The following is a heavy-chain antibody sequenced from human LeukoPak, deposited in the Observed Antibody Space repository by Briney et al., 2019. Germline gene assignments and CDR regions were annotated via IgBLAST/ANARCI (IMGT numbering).Heavy chain of an antibody. D-gene: IGHD6-13*01. CDR3: ARGGSSWYRNWFDP. Sequence: SETLSLTCAVYGGSFSGYYWSWIRQPPGKGLEWIGEINHSGSTNYNPPLKSRVTISVDTSKNQFSLKLSSVTAADTAVYYCARGGSSWYRNWFDPWGQGTLVTVSS. CDR2: INHSGST. V-gene: IGHV4-34*01. CDR1: GGSFSGYY. J-gene: IGHJ5*02.